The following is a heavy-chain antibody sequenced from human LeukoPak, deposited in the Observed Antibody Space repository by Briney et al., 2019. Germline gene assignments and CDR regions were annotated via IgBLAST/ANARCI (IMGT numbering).Heavy chain of an antibody. V-gene: IGHV3-21*01. Sequence: GGSLRLSCAASGFTFSSYSMNWVRQAPGKGLEWVSSISSGSSYIYYADSVKGRFTISRDNAKNSLYLQMNSLRAEDTAVYYCARDHYYGSGSYRDHDAFDIWGQGTMVTVSS. CDR3: ARDHYYGSGSYRDHDAFDI. J-gene: IGHJ3*02. D-gene: IGHD3-10*01. CDR2: ISSGSSYI. CDR1: GFTFSSYS.